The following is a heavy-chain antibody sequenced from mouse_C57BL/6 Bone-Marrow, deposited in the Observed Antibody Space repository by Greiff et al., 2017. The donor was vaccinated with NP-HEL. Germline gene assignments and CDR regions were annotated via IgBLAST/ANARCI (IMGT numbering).Heavy chain of an antibody. CDR3: ARSPRQLRSYWYFDV. CDR2: INPNNGGT. CDR1: GYTFTDYN. J-gene: IGHJ1*03. D-gene: IGHD3-2*02. V-gene: IGHV1-22*01. Sequence: EVQLQQSGPELVKPGASVKMSCKASGYTFTDYNMHWVKQSHGKSLEWIGYINPNNGGTSYNQKFKGKATLTVNKSSSTAYMELRSLTSEDSAVYYCARSPRQLRSYWYFDVWGTGTTVTVSS.